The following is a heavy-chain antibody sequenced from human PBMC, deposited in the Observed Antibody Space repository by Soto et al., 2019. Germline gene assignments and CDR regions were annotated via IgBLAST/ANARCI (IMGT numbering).Heavy chain of an antibody. J-gene: IGHJ6*02. Sequence: ASVKVSCKASGYTFTSYYISWVRQAPGQGLEWMGWISAYNGNTSYVQKFQGRVTMTTDTSTSTAYMELRSLRSDDTAVYYCARDYEGCFSASCYRYYYYGMDVWGQGTRVTVSS. V-gene: IGHV1-18*01. CDR1: GYTFTSYY. CDR2: ISAYNGNT. CDR3: ARDYEGCFSASCYRYYYYGMDV. D-gene: IGHD2-2*01.